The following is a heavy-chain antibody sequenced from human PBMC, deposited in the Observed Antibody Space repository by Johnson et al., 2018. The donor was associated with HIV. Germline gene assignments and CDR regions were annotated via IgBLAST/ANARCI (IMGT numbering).Heavy chain of an antibody. CDR2: ISGSGGST. CDR3: AKVFGELPDAFDI. V-gene: IGHV3-23*04. D-gene: IGHD1-26*01. Sequence: EQLVESGGGVVRPGGSLRLSCVASGFTFDDYGMTWVRQAPGKGLECVSAISGSGGSTYYADSVKGRFTISRDNSKKNLYLQMNSLRAEDTAVYYCAKVFGELPDAFDIWGQGTMVTVSS. CDR1: GFTFDDYG. J-gene: IGHJ3*02.